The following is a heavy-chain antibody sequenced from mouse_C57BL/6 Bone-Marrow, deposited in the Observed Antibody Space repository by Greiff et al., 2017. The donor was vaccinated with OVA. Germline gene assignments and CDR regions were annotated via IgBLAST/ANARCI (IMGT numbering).Heavy chain of an antibody. Sequence: EVKLVESGAELVRPGASVKLSCTASGFNIKDDYMHWVKQRPEQGLAWIGWIDPENGDTEYASKFQGKATITADTSSNTAYLQLSSLTSEDTAVYYCTTQLRYYYAMDYWGQGTSVTVSS. CDR1: GFNIKDDY. CDR3: TTQLRYYYAMDY. D-gene: IGHD3-2*02. CDR2: IDPENGDT. V-gene: IGHV14-4*01. J-gene: IGHJ4*01.